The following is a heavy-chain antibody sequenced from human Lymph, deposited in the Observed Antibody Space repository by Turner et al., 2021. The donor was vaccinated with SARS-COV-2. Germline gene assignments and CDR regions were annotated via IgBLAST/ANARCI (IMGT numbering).Heavy chain of an antibody. V-gene: IGHV3-21*01. D-gene: IGHD4-17*01. J-gene: IGHJ4*02. CDR3: ARGPHDYPCDLDY. CDR2: ITYTSSYI. Sequence: VQPVAYGGSLVMPGGSFSIPCAASGYTCSSYSMYWVRQAPGKGLEWVASITYTSSYIYYADTVKGRFTMSRDNAKNTLYLEMNSLRYEDAAVYYCARGPHDYPCDLDYWGQGTLVTVSS. CDR1: GYTCSSYS.